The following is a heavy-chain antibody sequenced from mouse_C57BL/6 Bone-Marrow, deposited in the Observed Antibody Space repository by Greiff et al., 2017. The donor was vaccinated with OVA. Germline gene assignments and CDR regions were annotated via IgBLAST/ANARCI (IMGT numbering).Heavy chain of an antibody. CDR2: IYPGSGNT. Sequence: QVQLQQSGAELVRPGASVKLSCKASGYTFTDYYINWVKQRPGQGLEWIARIYPGSGNTYYNEKFKGKATLTAEKSSSTAYMQLSSLTSEDSAVYFCARKDYGSSYGFAYWGQGTLVTVSA. J-gene: IGHJ3*01. CDR3: ARKDYGSSYGFAY. D-gene: IGHD1-1*01. V-gene: IGHV1-76*01. CDR1: GYTFTDYY.